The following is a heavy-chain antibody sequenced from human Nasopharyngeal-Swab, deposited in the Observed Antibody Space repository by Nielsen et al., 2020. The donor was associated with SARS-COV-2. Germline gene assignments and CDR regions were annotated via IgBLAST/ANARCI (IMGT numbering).Heavy chain of an antibody. CDR2: TSSDGSEN. J-gene: IGHJ6*02. Sequence: GVSLRLSCSASGFTFSGYGIHCVRQAPGKGLEWVAVTSSDGSENYYADSLKGRFTISRDNSKNTLYLQMNSLRAEDTAVYYCARAAVKYEYLTGYSWSYHYYGMDVWGQGTTVTVSS. D-gene: IGHD3-9*01. CDR3: ARAAVKYEYLTGYSWSYHYYGMDV. V-gene: IGHV3-30*03. CDR1: GFTFSGYG.